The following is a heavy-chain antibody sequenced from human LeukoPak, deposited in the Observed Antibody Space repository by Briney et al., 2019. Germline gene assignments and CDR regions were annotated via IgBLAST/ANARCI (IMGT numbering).Heavy chain of an antibody. V-gene: IGHV1-69*01. J-gene: IGHJ5*02. CDR3: ARDLAAAVYTSTHPPFDP. CDR1: GGTFSSYA. D-gene: IGHD6-13*01. Sequence: ASVKVSCKASGGTFSSYAISWVRQAPGQGLEWMGGIIPIFGTANYAQKSQGRVTITADESTSTAYMELSSLRSEDTAVYYCARDLAAAVYTSTHPPFDPWGQGTLVTVSS. CDR2: IIPIFGTA.